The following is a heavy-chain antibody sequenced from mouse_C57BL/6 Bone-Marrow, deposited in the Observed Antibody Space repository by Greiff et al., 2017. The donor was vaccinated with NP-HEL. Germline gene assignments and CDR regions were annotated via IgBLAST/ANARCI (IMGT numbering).Heavy chain of an antibody. V-gene: IGHV3-8*01. CDR2: ISYSGST. Sequence: VQLQQSGPGLAKPSQPLSLSCSVTGYSITSDYWNWIRKFPGTKLEYMGYISYSGSTYYNPSLKSRISITRDTSKSQYYLQLNSVTTEDTATYDCARYFYWYVDVWGTGTTVTVSS. CDR1: GYSITSDY. CDR3: ARYFYWYVDV. J-gene: IGHJ1*03.